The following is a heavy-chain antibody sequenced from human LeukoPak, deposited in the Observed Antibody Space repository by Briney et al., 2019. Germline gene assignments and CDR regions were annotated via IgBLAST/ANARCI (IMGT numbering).Heavy chain of an antibody. CDR3: ARGLFLSGYLDAFDI. CDR2: IYSDGRT. J-gene: IGHJ3*02. V-gene: IGHV3-53*01. Sequence: GGSLRLSCAASGFTVSNKYMTWVRQAPGKGLEWVSLIYSDGRTYYADSVRGRCTISRDNSKNTLYLQMISLRVEDTAIYYCARGLFLSGYLDAFDIWGQGTVVTVSS. CDR1: GFTVSNKY. D-gene: IGHD3-22*01.